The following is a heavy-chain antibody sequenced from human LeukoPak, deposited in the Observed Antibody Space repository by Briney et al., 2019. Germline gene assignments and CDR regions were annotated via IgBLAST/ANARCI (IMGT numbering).Heavy chain of an antibody. D-gene: IGHD2-2*02. CDR1: GFTLSSYG. V-gene: IGHV3-30*02. Sequence: GGSLRLSCAASGFTLSSYGMHWVRQAPGKGLEWVAFIQYDVSSEYYADSVKGRFTVSRDNSRNTLYLQMNSLRAEDTAVYYCAREYTGRRIHAFDNWRQGTTATVSS. J-gene: IGHJ3*02. CDR2: IQYDVSSE. CDR3: AREYTGRRIHAFDN.